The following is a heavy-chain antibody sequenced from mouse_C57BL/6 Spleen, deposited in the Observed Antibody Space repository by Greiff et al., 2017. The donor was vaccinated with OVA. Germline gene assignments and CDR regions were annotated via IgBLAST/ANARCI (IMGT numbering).Heavy chain of an antibody. CDR1: GYTFTSYW. Sequence: VKLQQPGAELVKPGASVKMSCKASGYTFTSYWITWVKQRPGQGLEWIGDIYPGSGSTNYNEKFKSKATLTVDTSSSTAYMQLSSLTSEDSAVYYCARSYDYDDDDPLDWWGQGTTLTVSS. D-gene: IGHD2-4*01. CDR3: ARSYDYDDDDPLDW. J-gene: IGHJ2*01. CDR2: IYPGSGST. V-gene: IGHV1-55*01.